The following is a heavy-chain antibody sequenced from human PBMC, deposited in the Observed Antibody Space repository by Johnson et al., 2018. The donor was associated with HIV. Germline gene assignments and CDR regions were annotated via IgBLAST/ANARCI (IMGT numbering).Heavy chain of an antibody. V-gene: IGHV3-53*01. CDR2: IYSGGST. CDR3: ARATLYYYILTGYQPDAFDI. CDR1: GFTVSSNY. D-gene: IGHD3-9*01. J-gene: IGHJ3*02. Sequence: VQLVESGGGLIQPGGSLRLSCAASGFTVSSNYMNWVRQPPGKGLEWVSVIYSGGSTYYADSVKGRFTISRDNSKNTLYLQMNSLRAEDTAVYYCARATLYYYILTGYQPDAFDIWGQGTMVTVSS.